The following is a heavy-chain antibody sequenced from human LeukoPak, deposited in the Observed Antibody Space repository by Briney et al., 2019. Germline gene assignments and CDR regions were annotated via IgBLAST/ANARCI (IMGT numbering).Heavy chain of an antibody. J-gene: IGHJ4*02. V-gene: IGHV3-48*03. CDR3: ASSSGSYYGGFDY. CDR2: ISSSGSTI. CDR1: GFTFSSYE. Sequence: GGSLRLSCAASGFTFSSYEMNWVRQAPGKGLEWVSYISSSGSTIYYADSVKGRFTISRDNAKHSLYLQMNRLRAEDTAVYYCASSSGSYYGGFDYWGQGTLVTVSS. D-gene: IGHD1-26*01.